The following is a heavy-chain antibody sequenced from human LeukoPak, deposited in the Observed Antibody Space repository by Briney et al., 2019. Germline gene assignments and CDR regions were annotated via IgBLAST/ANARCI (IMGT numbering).Heavy chain of an antibody. D-gene: IGHD2-2*01. CDR2: IYHSGST. V-gene: IGHV4-30-2*01. CDR1: GGSISSGGYY. Sequence: PSETLSLTCTVSGGSISSGGYYWSWIRQPPGKGLEWIGYIYHSGSTYYNPSLKSRVTISVDRSKNQFSLKLSSVTAADTAVYYCARLGYCNSTSCYGGWFDPWGQGTLVTVSS. J-gene: IGHJ5*02. CDR3: ARLGYCNSTSCYGGWFDP.